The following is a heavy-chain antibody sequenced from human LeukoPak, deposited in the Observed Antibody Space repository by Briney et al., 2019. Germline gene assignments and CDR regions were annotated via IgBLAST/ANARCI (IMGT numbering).Heavy chain of an antibody. CDR1: GFTFSSYA. J-gene: IGHJ4*02. CDR2: ISGSGGST. CDR3: AKATGPYGDYFDY. V-gene: IGHV3-23*01. D-gene: IGHD4-17*01. Sequence: GGSLRLSCAASGFTFSSYAMSWVRQAPGKGLEWVSAISGSGGSTYYADSVKGRFTISRDNSKNTLYLQMNSLRAEDTALYYCAKATGPYGDYFDYWGQGTLVTVSS.